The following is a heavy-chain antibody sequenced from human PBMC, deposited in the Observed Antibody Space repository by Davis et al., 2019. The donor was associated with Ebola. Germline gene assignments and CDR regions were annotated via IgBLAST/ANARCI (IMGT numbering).Heavy chain of an antibody. Sequence: GESLKISCAASGFTFDDYTMHWVRQAPGKGLEWVSLISWDGGSTYYADSVKGRFTISRDNAKNSLYLQMNSLRAEDTAVYYCARGVQLFGYYYYGMDVWGQGTTVTVSS. J-gene: IGHJ6*02. CDR2: ISWDGGST. V-gene: IGHV3-43*01. CDR3: ARGVQLFGYYYYGMDV. CDR1: GFTFDDYT. D-gene: IGHD5-18*01.